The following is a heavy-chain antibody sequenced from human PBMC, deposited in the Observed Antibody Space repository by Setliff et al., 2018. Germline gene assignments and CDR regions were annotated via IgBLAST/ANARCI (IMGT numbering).Heavy chain of an antibody. CDR1: GYTFTSYG. CDR3: AREGVDTRSSTDYRYYMDV. CDR2: ISTYTANT. J-gene: IGHJ6*03. Sequence: GASVKVSCKASGYTFTSYGVSWVRQAPGQGLEWMGWISTYTANTKYAQRFQGRVTMTTDTSTTTAYMEVRSLRSDDTAVYYCAREGVDTRSSTDYRYYMDVWGKGTTVTVS. D-gene: IGHD5-18*01. V-gene: IGHV1-18*01.